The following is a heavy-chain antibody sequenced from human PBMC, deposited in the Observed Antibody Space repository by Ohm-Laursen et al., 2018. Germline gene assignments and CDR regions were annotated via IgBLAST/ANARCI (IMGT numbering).Heavy chain of an antibody. J-gene: IGHJ5*02. CDR3: AAARGYSSRVTRNWFDP. D-gene: IGHD5-18*01. CDR2: ITADGRNI. Sequence: GSLRLSCAASGFTFSSHAMNWVRQAPGKGLEWVSGITADGRNIYYADSMKGRFTISRDNSKNTLFLQMNNLRVEDTAVYYCAAARGYSSRVTRNWFDPWGQGTLVTVSS. CDR1: GFTFSSHA. V-gene: IGHV3-23*01.